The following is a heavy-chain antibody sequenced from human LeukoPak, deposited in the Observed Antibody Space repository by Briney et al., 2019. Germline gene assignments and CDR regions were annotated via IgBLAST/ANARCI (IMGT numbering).Heavy chain of an antibody. J-gene: IGHJ4*02. CDR1: GFTFSGSA. V-gene: IGHV3-73*01. D-gene: IGHD1-26*01. Sequence: QPGGSLRLSCAASGFTFSGSAMHWVRQASGKGLEWVGRIRSKANSYATAYAASVKGRFTIPRDDSKNTAYLQMNSLKTEDTAVYYCTRAYSGSPVHWGQGTLVTVSS. CDR2: IRSKANSYAT. CDR3: TRAYSGSPVH.